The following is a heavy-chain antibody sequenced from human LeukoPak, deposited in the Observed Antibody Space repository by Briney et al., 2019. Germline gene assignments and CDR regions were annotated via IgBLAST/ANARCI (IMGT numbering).Heavy chain of an antibody. D-gene: IGHD7-27*01. J-gene: IGHJ4*02. CDR1: GFAFSGYA. CDR3: AKVFKWGSRYFDY. Sequence: GGSLRLSCVASGFAFSGYAMTWVRQAPGKGLEWVSAVSGNGAITHYADSVKGRFTISRDNSKNTLYLQMNSLRAEDTAVYYCAKVFKWGSRYFDYWGQGTLVTVSS. CDR2: VSGNGAIT. V-gene: IGHV3-23*01.